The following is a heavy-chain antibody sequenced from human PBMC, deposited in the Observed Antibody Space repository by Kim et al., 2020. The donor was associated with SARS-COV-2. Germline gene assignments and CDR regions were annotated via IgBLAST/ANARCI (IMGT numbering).Heavy chain of an antibody. CDR3: AKGNSGCCYSAADY. CDR1: GFTFSIYA. D-gene: IGHD2-15*01. CDR2: ICGNNNST. Sequence: GGSLRLSCAASGFTFSIYAMSWVRQAPGKGPEWVSRICGNNNSTNYRDSVKGRFTISRDNAKNTLYLQMSSLRAEDTAVFYCAKGNSGCCYSAADYWGPG. J-gene: IGHJ4*02. V-gene: IGHV3-23*01.